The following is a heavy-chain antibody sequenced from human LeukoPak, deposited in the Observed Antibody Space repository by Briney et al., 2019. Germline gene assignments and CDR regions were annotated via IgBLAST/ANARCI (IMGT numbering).Heavy chain of an antibody. V-gene: IGHV4-59*01. J-gene: IGHJ5*02. CDR3: ARVRGYGDPNWFDP. CDR1: GGSISGYY. D-gene: IGHD4-17*01. CDR2: IYYSGST. Sequence: SETLSLTCAVSGGSISGYYWSWIRQPPGKGLEWIGYIYYSGSTNYNPSLKSRVTISVDTSKNQFSLKLTSVTAADTAVYYCARVRGYGDPNWFDPWGQGTLVTVSS.